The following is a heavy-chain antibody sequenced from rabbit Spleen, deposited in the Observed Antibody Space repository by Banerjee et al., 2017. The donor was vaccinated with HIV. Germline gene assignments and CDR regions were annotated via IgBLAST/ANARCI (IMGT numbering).Heavy chain of an antibody. Sequence: QEQLVESGGGLVQPEGSLTLTCTASGLDFSSRYWICWVRQAPGKGLEWIACIYAGSSGTTYYASGAKGRFTISKTSSTTVTLQMTSLTAADTATYFCARDTGSSFSSYGMDLWGPGTLVTVS. J-gene: IGHJ6*01. CDR3: ARDTGSSFSSYGMDL. V-gene: IGHV1S45*01. CDR1: GLDFSSRYW. CDR2: IYAGSSGTT. D-gene: IGHD8-1*01.